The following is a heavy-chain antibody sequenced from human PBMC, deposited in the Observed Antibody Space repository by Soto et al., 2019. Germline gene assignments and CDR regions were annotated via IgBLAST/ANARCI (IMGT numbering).Heavy chain of an antibody. D-gene: IGHD3-3*01. CDR3: ARDFFGNFNNWFDP. Sequence: SETLSLTCTVSGGSISSYYWSWIRQPPGKGLEWIGYIYYSGSTNYNPSLKSRVTFSRDNAKNSLYLQMNSLRAEDTAVYYCARDFFGNFNNWFDPWGQGTLVTVSS. CDR2: IYYSGST. V-gene: IGHV4-59*12. CDR1: GGSISSYY. J-gene: IGHJ5*02.